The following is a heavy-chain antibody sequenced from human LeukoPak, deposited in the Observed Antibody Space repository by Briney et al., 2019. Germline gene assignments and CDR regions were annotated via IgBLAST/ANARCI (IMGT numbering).Heavy chain of an antibody. CDR1: GFTFSNYW. D-gene: IGHD4-17*01. J-gene: IGHJ1*01. CDR3: ATYGDYALFDLQH. CDR2: IKHDGSEK. Sequence: PGGSLRLSCAASGFTFSNYWMSWVSQAPGKGPELVANIKHDGSEKYYVDSVKGRFTISRDNAKNSLFLQMSNLRAEDTAVYYCATYGDYALFDLQHWGQGTLVTVSS. V-gene: IGHV3-7*05.